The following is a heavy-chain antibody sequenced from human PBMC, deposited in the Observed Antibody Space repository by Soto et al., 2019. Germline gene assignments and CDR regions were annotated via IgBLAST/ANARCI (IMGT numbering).Heavy chain of an antibody. D-gene: IGHD3-3*02. Sequence: ASVKVSCKASGYTFTSYYMHWVRQAPGQGLEWMGIISPSSGSTSYAQKFQGRVTMTRDTSTKTDYMELSSLMSEDTAVYYCARPPGYISDWYYFDLWGQGTQVIVSS. V-gene: IGHV1-46*01. CDR1: GYTFTSYY. J-gene: IGHJ4*02. CDR3: ARPPGYISDWYYFDL. CDR2: ISPSSGST.